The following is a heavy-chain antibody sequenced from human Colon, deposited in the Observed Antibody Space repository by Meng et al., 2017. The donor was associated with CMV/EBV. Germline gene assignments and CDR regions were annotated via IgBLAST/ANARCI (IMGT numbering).Heavy chain of an antibody. CDR3: AKRPSGSNPYYFDF. Sequence: GESLKISCAASGFTFSSYAMSWVRQAPGKGLEWVSTVTGTTTYYVDSVKGRFTISRDNSKNTLYLQMNSLRAEDTAVYYCAKRPSGSNPYYFDFLGQGSLVTVSS. CDR2: VTGTTT. D-gene: IGHD4-11*01. J-gene: IGHJ4*02. V-gene: IGHV3-23*01. CDR1: GFTFSSYA.